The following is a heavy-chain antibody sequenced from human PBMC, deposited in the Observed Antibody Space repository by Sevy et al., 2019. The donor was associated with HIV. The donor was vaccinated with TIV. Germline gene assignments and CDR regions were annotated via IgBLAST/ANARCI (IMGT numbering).Heavy chain of an antibody. D-gene: IGHD2-21*01. CDR1: GGSISSGDYY. CDR2: IYHGLSN. Sequence: SETLSLTCTVSGGSISSGDYYWNWLRQATGKGPEWIGYIYHGLSNFYNPSLQSRATVSVDRSKNQFSLTLTSVTAADTAVYYCARESGRTYLVIDSWGPGTLVTVSS. V-gene: IGHV4-30-4*01. J-gene: IGHJ4*02. CDR3: ARESGRTYLVIDS.